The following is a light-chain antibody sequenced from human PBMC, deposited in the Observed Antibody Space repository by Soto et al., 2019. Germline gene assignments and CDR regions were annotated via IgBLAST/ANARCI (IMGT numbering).Light chain of an antibody. CDR1: NSDVGSYNL. CDR2: EDA. J-gene: IGLJ3*02. CDR3: CSYAGGGTWV. Sequence: QSALSQPASVSGSPGQSFTIPCTGPNSDVGSYNLVSWYQQHPGKAPKLIIYEDAKRPSGVSARFSGSKSGNLASLIISGLQAEDEADYYCCSYAGGGTWVFGGGTKLTVL. V-gene: IGLV2-23*01.